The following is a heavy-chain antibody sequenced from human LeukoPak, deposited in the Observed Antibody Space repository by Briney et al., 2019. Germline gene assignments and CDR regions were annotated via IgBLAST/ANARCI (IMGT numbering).Heavy chain of an antibody. D-gene: IGHD4-17*01. CDR3: ARVDLDYGARFDY. V-gene: IGHV3-21*01. J-gene: IGHJ4*02. CDR1: GFTFSSYS. Sequence: PGGSLRLSCAASGFTFSSYSMNWVRQAPGKGLEWVSSISSSSSYIYYADSVKGRFTISRDNAKISLYLQMNSLRAEDTAVYYCARVDLDYGARFDYWGQGTLVTVSS. CDR2: ISSSSSYI.